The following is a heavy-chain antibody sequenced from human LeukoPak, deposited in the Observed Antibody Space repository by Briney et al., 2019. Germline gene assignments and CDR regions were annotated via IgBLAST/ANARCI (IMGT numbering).Heavy chain of an antibody. Sequence: PGGSLRLSCTTSGLTFTSHGFHWLRQVVGKGLEWVAFVRNDGSDTYHANSVKGQFSISRDDSKNTLYLQMNSLRPEDTAIYYCARDRGKDYFDSWGQGTQVTVSS. CDR1: GLTFTSHG. CDR2: VRNDGSDT. J-gene: IGHJ4*02. V-gene: IGHV3-30*02. D-gene: IGHD4-23*01. CDR3: ARDRGKDYFDS.